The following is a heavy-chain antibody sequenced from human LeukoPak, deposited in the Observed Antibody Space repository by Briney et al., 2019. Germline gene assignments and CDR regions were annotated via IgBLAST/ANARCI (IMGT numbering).Heavy chain of an antibody. D-gene: IGHD3-3*01. V-gene: IGHV3-64*02. CDR2: IVSNGGNT. Sequence: GGSLRLSCAVSGLTFSSHAMHWVRQAPGKGLEYVSAIVSNGGNTYYADSVRGRFTISRDNSKDTVYLQMGSLRPEDTAVYYCARGGYYAASDIWGQGALVTVSS. CDR3: ARGGYYAASDI. J-gene: IGHJ4*02. CDR1: GLTFSSHA.